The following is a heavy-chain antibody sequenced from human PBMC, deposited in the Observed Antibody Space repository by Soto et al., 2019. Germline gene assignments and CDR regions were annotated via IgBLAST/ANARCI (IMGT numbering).Heavy chain of an antibody. CDR2: IIPIFGTA. J-gene: IGHJ6*02. CDR3: ARALPTTVTDYYYYGMDV. D-gene: IGHD4-17*01. CDR1: GGTFSSYA. Sequence: SVKVSCKASGGTFSSYAISWVRQAPGQGLEWMGGIIPIFGTANYAQKFQGRVTITADESTSTAYMELSSLRSEDTAVYYCARALPTTVTDYYYYGMDVWGQGTTLTVSS. V-gene: IGHV1-69*13.